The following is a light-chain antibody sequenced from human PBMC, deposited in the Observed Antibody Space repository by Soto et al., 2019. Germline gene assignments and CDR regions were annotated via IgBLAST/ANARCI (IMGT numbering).Light chain of an antibody. Sequence: QSLLTQPASVSGSPGQSITISCTGTSSDGGGYNYVSWYQQEPGKAPKVMIYDVSNRPSGVSNRFSGSKSGNTASLTISGLQAEDEADYYCSSYTSSSAPYVFGTGTKVTVL. CDR3: SSYTSSSAPYV. V-gene: IGLV2-14*01. J-gene: IGLJ1*01. CDR1: SSDGGGYNY. CDR2: DVS.